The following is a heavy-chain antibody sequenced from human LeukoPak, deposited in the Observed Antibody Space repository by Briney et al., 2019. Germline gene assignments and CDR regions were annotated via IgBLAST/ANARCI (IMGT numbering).Heavy chain of an antibody. CDR3: ARGRYSGFDL. J-gene: IGHJ3*01. CDR1: GDSVSTNSVA. CDR2: TYYRSKWNN. Sequence: SQTRSLTCAISGDSVSTNSVAWNWIRQSPSRGLEWLGRTYYRSKWNNDYAVSVKSRITINPDTSKNQFSLQLNSVTPDDTALYYCARGRYSGFDLWGQGTMVTVTS. D-gene: IGHD2-15*01. V-gene: IGHV6-1*01.